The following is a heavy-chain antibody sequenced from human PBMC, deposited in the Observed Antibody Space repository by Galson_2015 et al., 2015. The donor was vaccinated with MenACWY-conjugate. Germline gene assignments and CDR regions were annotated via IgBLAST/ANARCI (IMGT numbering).Heavy chain of an antibody. CDR3: ARDNNWSFDS. Sequence: SLRLSCAASGFTFNNYWMHWVRQPPGKGLEWISYIKADGSFSNYADSVKGRFTISTDNAKNMVYLQMDGLGDEDTAVYFRARDNNWSFDSRGQGTLVTVSS. D-gene: IGHD1-1*01. J-gene: IGHJ4*02. CDR2: IKADGSFS. CDR1: GFTFNNYW. V-gene: IGHV3-74*01.